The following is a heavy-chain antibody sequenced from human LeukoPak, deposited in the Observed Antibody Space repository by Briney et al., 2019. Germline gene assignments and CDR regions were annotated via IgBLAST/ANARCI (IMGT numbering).Heavy chain of an antibody. V-gene: IGHV3-48*03. CDR3: ARGVDFWSGYYYYYGMDV. D-gene: IGHD3-3*01. CDR2: ISSSGSTI. CDR1: GFTFSSYE. J-gene: IGHJ6*02. Sequence: GGSLRLSCAASGFTFSSYEMNWVRQAPGKGLEWASYISSSGSTIYYADSVKGRFTISRDNAKNSLYLQMNSLRAEDTAVYYCARGVDFWSGYYYYYGMDVWGQGTTVTVSS.